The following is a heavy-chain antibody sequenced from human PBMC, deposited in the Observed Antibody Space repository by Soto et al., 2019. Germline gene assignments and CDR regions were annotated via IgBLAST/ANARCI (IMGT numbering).Heavy chain of an antibody. CDR2: IIPIFGTA. D-gene: IGHD1-7*01. Sequence: QVQLVQSGAEVKKPGSSVKVSCKASGGTFSSYAISWVRQAPGQGLEWMGGIIPIFGTANYAQKFQGRVTITADESTSQAYMELSSLRSEDTAVYYCARDGPIPGTTLGEWFDPWGQGTLVTVSS. CDR3: ARDGPIPGTTLGEWFDP. CDR1: GGTFSSYA. J-gene: IGHJ5*02. V-gene: IGHV1-69*01.